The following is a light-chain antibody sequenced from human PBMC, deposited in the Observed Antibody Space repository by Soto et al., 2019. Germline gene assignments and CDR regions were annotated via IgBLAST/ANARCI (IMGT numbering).Light chain of an antibody. J-gene: IGKJ3*01. CDR2: GAS. V-gene: IGKV3-20*01. CDR3: WQYCSSPQFT. CDR1: QSVSSSY. Sequence: EIVLTQSPGTLSLSPGERATLSCRASQSVSSSYLAWYQQKPGQAPRLLIYGASSRATGIPDRFSGSGSGTNFTHLISSREPEDFAVDYCWQYCSSPQFTFGPGTKVDIK.